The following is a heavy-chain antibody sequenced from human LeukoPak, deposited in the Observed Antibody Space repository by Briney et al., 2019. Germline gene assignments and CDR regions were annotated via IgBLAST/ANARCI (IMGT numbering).Heavy chain of an antibody. D-gene: IGHD3-22*01. J-gene: IGHJ3*02. CDR3: ARESITMIGRGGAFDI. CDR1: GGSISSSSHY. V-gene: IGHV4-39*07. Sequence: SETLSLTCTVSGGSISSSSHYWGWIRQSPGKGLEWIGTINYSRSTYYNPSLKSRVTISVDTSKNQFSLKLSSVTAADTAVYYCARESITMIGRGGAFDIWGQGTMVTVSS. CDR2: INYSRST.